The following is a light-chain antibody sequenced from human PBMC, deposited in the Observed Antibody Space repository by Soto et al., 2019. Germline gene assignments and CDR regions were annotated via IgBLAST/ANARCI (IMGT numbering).Light chain of an antibody. Sequence: QSALTQPTSASGSPGQSVTISCTGTSSDVGGYNFVSWYQQHPGKVPKPMIYEVSKRPSGVPDRFSGSKSGNTASLTVSGLQAEDEADYYCCSFGGGNQVLFGGGTKLTVL. CDR3: CSFGGGNQVL. V-gene: IGLV2-8*01. CDR1: SSDVGGYNF. J-gene: IGLJ3*02. CDR2: EVS.